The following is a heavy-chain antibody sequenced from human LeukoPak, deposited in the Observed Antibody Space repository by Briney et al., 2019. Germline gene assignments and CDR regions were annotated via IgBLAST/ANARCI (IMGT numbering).Heavy chain of an antibody. Sequence: PGGSLRLSCAASGFTVSSNYMNWVRQAPGKGLEWVSVVYSGGSTFYADSVKGRFTISRDNSKNTLYLQMNSLRAEDTAVYYCARDPGWYFDYWGQGTLVTVSS. CDR1: GFTVSSNY. D-gene: IGHD2-15*01. J-gene: IGHJ4*02. CDR2: VYSGGST. V-gene: IGHV3-53*01. CDR3: ARDPGWYFDY.